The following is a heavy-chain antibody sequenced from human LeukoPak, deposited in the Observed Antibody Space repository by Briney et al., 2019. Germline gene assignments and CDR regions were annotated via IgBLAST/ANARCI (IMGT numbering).Heavy chain of an antibody. CDR3: ARESGGYSYGPADS. CDR2: IKQDGSEK. D-gene: IGHD5-18*01. V-gene: IGHV3-7*05. Sequence: GGSLRLSCAASGFSFSRYWMSWVRQAPGKGLEWVANIKQDGSEKYYMDSVKGRFTISRDNAKNSLYLQMNSLRAEDTAVYYCARESGGYSYGPADSWGQGTLVTVSS. J-gene: IGHJ4*02. CDR1: GFSFSRYW.